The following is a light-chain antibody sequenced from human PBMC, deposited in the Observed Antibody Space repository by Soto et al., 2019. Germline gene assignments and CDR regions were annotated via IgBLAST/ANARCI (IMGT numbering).Light chain of an antibody. V-gene: IGKV3-20*01. CDR1: QSVIY. CDR2: GAS. CDR3: HQYGIVPWT. Sequence: SPATLSLSPGERATLSIRASQSVIYLAWYQQKPGQAPRLLFYGASNRATGIPGRFSGSGSGTDFTLTISRMEPEDSAVYYCHQYGIVPWTFGQGTKVDIK. J-gene: IGKJ1*01.